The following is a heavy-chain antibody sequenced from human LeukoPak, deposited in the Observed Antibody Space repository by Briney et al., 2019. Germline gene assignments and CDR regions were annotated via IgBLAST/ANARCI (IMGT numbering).Heavy chain of an antibody. J-gene: IGHJ5*02. CDR3: ARDHGGSYFGLNWFDP. D-gene: IGHD1-26*01. CDR2: IYYSGST. V-gene: IGHV4-59*01. CDR1: GGSISSYY. Sequence: SETLSLTCTVSGGSISSYYWSWIRQPPGKGLEWIGYIYYSGSTNYNPSLKSRVTISVDTYKNQFSLKLSSVTAADTAVYYCARDHGGSYFGLNWFDPWGQGTLVTVSS.